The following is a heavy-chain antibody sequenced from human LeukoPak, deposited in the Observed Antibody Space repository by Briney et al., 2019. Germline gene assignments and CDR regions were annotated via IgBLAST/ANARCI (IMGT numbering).Heavy chain of an antibody. CDR1: GYTFSSFD. J-gene: IGHJ4*02. CDR2: ISGHNGNT. V-gene: IGHV1-18*01. D-gene: IGHD6-19*01. CDR3: ARAHSSGWYVGDY. Sequence: GASVKVSCKASGYTFSSFDISWLRQDPAPGLEWMGWISGHNGNTKYAQKFEGRVTMTTDTSTSIAYMELRSLKSDDTAVYYCARAHSSGWYVGDYWGQGTLVTV.